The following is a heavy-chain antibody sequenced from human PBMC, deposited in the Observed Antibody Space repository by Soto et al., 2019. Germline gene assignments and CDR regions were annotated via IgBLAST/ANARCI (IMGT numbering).Heavy chain of an antibody. D-gene: IGHD3-16*01. CDR1: GFTVSTKY. V-gene: IGHV3-66*01. J-gene: IGHJ4*02. CDR2: IYSGGST. Sequence: EVQLVASGGGLVQPGGSLRLSCAASGFTVSTKYMSWVRQAPGKGLEWVSVIYSGGSTFYADSVRGRFTISRDNSKNTVNLQINSLRAEDAAVYYCARDPWAADYWGQGTLVTVSS. CDR3: ARDPWAADY.